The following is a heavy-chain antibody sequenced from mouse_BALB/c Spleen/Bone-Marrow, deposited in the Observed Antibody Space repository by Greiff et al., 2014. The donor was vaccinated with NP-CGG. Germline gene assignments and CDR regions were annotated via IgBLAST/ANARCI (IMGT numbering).Heavy chain of an antibody. CDR1: GYKFSNYW. CDR3: ARGCYSIDY. V-gene: IGHV1-9*01. CDR2: ILPGNTNA. J-gene: IGHJ4*01. Sequence: QVQLKQSGAEQVQPGASVKISCKATGYKFSNYWIEWVKQRPGHGLEWIGEILPGNTNAKYNEKFKGRATFTADTSSNTAYMQLSSLASEVYYVDFCARGCYSIDYWGQGTLVTVSS.